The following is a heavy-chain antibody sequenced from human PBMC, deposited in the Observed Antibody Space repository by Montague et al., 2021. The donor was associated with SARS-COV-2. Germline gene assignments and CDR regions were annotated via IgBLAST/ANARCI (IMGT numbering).Heavy chain of an antibody. V-gene: IGHV4-59*01. CDR1: GGSFKNYY. CDR3: ARVFDNSGYALDY. J-gene: IGHJ4*02. CDR2: VHHDGSSGSA. Sequence: SETLSLTCTVSGGSFKNYYCSWIRQPPGKGLEWIGYVHHDGSSGSANYNPSVWSRVTISVDTSKKQSSLHLSSVTPAGTAVYFCARVFDNSGYALDYWGQGTKVTVSS. D-gene: IGHD5-12*01.